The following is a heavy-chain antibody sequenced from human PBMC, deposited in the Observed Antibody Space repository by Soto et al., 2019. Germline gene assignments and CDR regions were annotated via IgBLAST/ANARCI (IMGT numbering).Heavy chain of an antibody. CDR3: VRDTSYHFDN. D-gene: IGHD2-2*01. J-gene: IGHJ4*02. CDR2: ISSSGDRT. V-gene: IGHV3-11*05. Sequence: QVQLVESGGGLVRPGGSLRLSCAASGFTFSGYYMSWIRQAPGKGLECISYISSSGDRTKYADSVKGRFTISRDNAEKSLYLQMNSLRAEDTAVYYCVRDTSYHFDNWGQGTLVTVSS. CDR1: GFTFSGYY.